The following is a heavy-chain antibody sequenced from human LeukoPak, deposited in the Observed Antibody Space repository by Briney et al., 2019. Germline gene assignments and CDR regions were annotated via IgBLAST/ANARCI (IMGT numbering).Heavy chain of an antibody. V-gene: IGHV4-34*01. Sequence: SETLSLTCAVYGGSFSGYYWSWIRQPPGKGLEWIGEINHSGSTNYNPSLKSRVTISVDTSKNQFSLKLSSVTAADTAVYYCASLQPSSLGWFDPWGQGTLVTVSS. J-gene: IGHJ5*02. CDR1: GGSFSGYY. CDR2: INHSGST. CDR3: ASLQPSSLGWFDP. D-gene: IGHD4-11*01.